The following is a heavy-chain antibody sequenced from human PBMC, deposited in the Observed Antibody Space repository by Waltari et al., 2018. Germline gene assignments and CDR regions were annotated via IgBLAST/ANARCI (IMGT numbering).Heavy chain of an antibody. CDR1: GGSFSGYY. D-gene: IGHD3-3*01. CDR3: ARYPIFGVVEAVDY. CDR2: INHSGST. V-gene: IGHV4-34*01. Sequence: QVQLQQWGAGLLKPSETLSLTCAVYGGSFSGYYWSWISQPPGKGLEWIGEINHSGSTNYNPSLKSRVTISVDTSKNQFSLKLSSVTAADTAVYYCARYPIFGVVEAVDYWGQGTLVTVSS. J-gene: IGHJ4*02.